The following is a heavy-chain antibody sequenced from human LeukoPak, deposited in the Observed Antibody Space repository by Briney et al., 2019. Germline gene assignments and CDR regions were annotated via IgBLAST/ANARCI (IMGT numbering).Heavy chain of an antibody. J-gene: IGHJ3*02. CDR1: GGTLSSYA. V-gene: IGHV1-69*15. Sequence: SVKVSCKASGGTLSSYAISWVRQAPGQGLEWMGRIIPIFGTANYAQKFQGRVTITADESTSTAYMELSSLRSEDTAVYYCARAGWVQLERRYAFDIWGQGTMVTVSS. CDR2: IIPIFGTA. CDR3: ARAGWVQLERRYAFDI. D-gene: IGHD1-1*01.